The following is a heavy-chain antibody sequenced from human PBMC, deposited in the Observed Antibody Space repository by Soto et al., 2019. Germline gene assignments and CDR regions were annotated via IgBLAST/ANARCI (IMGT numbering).Heavy chain of an antibody. Sequence: PGGSLRLSCAASGFTFDDNTMHWVRQAPGKGLEWVSLVSWDGGSTYYADSVKGRFTISRDNRKNSLYLQMNSLRTEDTAFYYCAKDTDYYAMDLWGQGTTVTVSS. CDR2: VSWDGGST. CDR1: GFTFDDNT. CDR3: AKDTDYYAMDL. V-gene: IGHV3-43*01. J-gene: IGHJ6*02.